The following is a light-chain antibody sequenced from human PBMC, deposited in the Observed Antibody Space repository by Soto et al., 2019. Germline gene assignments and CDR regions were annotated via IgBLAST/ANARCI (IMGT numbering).Light chain of an antibody. J-gene: IGKJ5*01. CDR2: DAS. CDR3: QQRRSWPPTIT. Sequence: EIVLTQSPATLSLSPVEISTLSCRAIQSVSTYLAWYQQRPGQAPRLLIYDASYRATDIPPRFSGSGSGTDFTLTISSLEPEDFAVYYCQQRRSWPPTITFGQGTRLEIK. V-gene: IGKV3-11*01. CDR1: QSVSTY.